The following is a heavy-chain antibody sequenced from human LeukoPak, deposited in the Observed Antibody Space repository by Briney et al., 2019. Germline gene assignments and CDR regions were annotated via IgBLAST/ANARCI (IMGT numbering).Heavy chain of an antibody. Sequence: GGSLRLSCAASGFTFSSYSMNWVRQAPGKGLEWVSYISSSSSTIYYADSVKGRFTISRDNSKNTLYLQMNSLRAEDTAVYYCAKDPEYSSSSGGTRFDYWGQGTLVTVSS. CDR1: GFTFSSYS. CDR3: AKDPEYSSSSGGTRFDY. D-gene: IGHD6-6*01. CDR2: ISSSSSTI. J-gene: IGHJ4*02. V-gene: IGHV3-48*01.